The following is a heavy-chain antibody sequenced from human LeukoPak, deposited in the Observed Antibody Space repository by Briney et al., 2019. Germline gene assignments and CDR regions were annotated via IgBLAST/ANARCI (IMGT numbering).Heavy chain of an antibody. D-gene: IGHD6-13*01. CDR2: IYSDNT. CDR3: AKAAESSSWYDNWFDP. V-gene: IGHV3-53*01. J-gene: IGHJ5*02. Sequence: PGGSLRLSCTVSGFTVSTNSMSWVRQAPGKGLEWVSFIYSDNTHYSDSVKGRFTISRDNSKNTLYLQMNSLRAEDTALYYCAKAAESSSWYDNWFDPWGQGTLVTVSS. CDR1: GFTVSTNS.